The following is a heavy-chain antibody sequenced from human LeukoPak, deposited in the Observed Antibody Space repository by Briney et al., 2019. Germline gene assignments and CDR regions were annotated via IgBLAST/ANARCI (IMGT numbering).Heavy chain of an antibody. J-gene: IGHJ4*02. Sequence: ASVKVSCKASGYNFIGYGITWVRQAPGQGLEWMGRISGYNGNTKYAKKFQGRVTMTRDTSTNTAYMELRSLRYDDTGVYYCARDHAGYYWFDYWGQGTLVTVSS. D-gene: IGHD5-12*01. V-gene: IGHV1-18*01. CDR3: ARDHAGYYWFDY. CDR2: ISGYNGNT. CDR1: GYNFIGYG.